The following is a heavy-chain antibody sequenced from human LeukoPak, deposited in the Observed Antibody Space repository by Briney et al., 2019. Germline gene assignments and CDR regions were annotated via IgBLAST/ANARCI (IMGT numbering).Heavy chain of an antibody. J-gene: IGHJ4*02. V-gene: IGHV3-33*01. CDR1: GFTFSSYG. CDR3: ARDKDSSSSLDY. Sequence: GRSLRLSCAASGFTFSSYGMHWVRHALGKGLERVAVIWYDGSNKYYADSVKGRFTISRDNSKNTLYLQMNSLRAEDTAVYYCARDKDSSSSLDYWGQGTLVTVSS. CDR2: IWYDGSNK. D-gene: IGHD6-6*01.